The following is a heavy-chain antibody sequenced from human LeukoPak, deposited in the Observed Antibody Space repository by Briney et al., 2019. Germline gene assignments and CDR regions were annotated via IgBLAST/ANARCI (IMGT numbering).Heavy chain of an antibody. CDR1: GYSISSGYS. J-gene: IGHJ5*02. CDR3: ARENTYYDILTGYNWFDP. V-gene: IGHV4-38-2*02. D-gene: IGHD3-9*01. CDR2: IYHSGST. Sequence: PSETLSLTCAVSGYSISSGYSWGWIRQPPGKGLEWLGSIYHSGSTYYNPSLKSRVTISVDTSKNQFSLKLSSVTAADTAVYYCARENTYYDILTGYNWFDPWGQGTLVTVSS.